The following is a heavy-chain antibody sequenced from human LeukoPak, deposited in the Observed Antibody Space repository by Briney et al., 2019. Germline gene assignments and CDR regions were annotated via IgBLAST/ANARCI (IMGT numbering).Heavy chain of an antibody. CDR3: ASFDSSGYYNY. J-gene: IGHJ4*02. Sequence: SETLSLTCTVSGDSISSYYWSWIRQPPGKGLEWIGYIYYIGSTNYSPSLESRVTISVDTSKNQFSLKLSSVTAADTAVYYCASFDSSGYYNYWGQGTLVTVSS. V-gene: IGHV4-59*01. CDR2: IYYIGST. CDR1: GDSISSYY. D-gene: IGHD3-22*01.